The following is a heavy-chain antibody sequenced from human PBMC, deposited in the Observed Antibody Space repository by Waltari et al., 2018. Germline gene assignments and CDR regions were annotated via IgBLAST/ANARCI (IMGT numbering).Heavy chain of an antibody. J-gene: IGHJ5*02. CDR1: GFTFRAYS. V-gene: IGHV3-48*01. Sequence: EVQLVESGGGLVQQGRSLRHSCAAAGFTFRAYSMNWVRQAPGKGLEWVSYISDIGRNIYYADSVKGRFIISRDNVMNSLYLQMNTLRAEDTAVYYCARDGVRALGFDPRGQGTLVTVSS. CDR2: ISDIGRNI. D-gene: IGHD3-16*01. CDR3: ARDGVRALGFDP.